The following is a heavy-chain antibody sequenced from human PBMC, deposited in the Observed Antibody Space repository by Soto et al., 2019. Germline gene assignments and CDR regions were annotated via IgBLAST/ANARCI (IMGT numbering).Heavy chain of an antibody. CDR1: GYTFTNYG. V-gene: IGHV1-18*01. CDR3: ASVRQLVGYYYDYVGV. CDR2: ISAYNGNT. Sequence: QVQLLQSGAEVKKPGASVKVSCKASGYTFTNYGITWVRQAPGQGLEWMGWISAYNGNTHYTQRLQGRVTMTTDTSTSTAYMERRGLRSDDTAVYYCASVRQLVGYYYDYVGVWGKGTTVTVSS. D-gene: IGHD6-6*01. J-gene: IGHJ6*03.